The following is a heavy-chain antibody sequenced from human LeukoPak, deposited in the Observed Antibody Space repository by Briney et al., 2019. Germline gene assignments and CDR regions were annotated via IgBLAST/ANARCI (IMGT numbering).Heavy chain of an antibody. V-gene: IGHV4-31*03. CDR2: IYYSGST. D-gene: IGHD4-17*01. Sequence: SETLSLTCTVSGGSIRSGGDYWNWIRQHPERGLEWIGYIYYSGSTYYNPSFKSRVTISADGSKNQFSLRLSSVTAADTAVYYCARGGDYGDLRYFDYWGQGTLVTVSS. CDR3: ARGGDYGDLRYFDY. J-gene: IGHJ4*02. CDR1: GGSIRSGGDY.